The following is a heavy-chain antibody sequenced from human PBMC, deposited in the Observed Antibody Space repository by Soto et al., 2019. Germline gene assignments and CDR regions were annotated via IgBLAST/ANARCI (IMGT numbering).Heavy chain of an antibody. D-gene: IGHD6-13*01. CDR1: GGYIRSSSYY. CDR2: IYYSGST. Sequence: SEILSLTCTVSGGYIRSSSYYWGWIRQPPGKGLEWIGSIYYSGSTYYNPSLKSRVTISVDTSKNQFSLKLSSVTAADTAVYYCARERPDGSRLDPWGQGTLVTVSS. J-gene: IGHJ5*02. CDR3: ARERPDGSRLDP. V-gene: IGHV4-39*07.